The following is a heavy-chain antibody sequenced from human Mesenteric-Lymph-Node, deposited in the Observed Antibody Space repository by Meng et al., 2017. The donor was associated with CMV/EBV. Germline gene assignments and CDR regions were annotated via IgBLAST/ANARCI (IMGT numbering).Heavy chain of an antibody. CDR1: GFTFSSYA. J-gene: IGHJ4*02. D-gene: IGHD6-19*01. CDR2: ISGSGGST. Sequence: CAASGFTFSSYAMSWVRQAPGKGLEWVSAISGSGGSTYYADSVKGRFTISRDNSKNTLYLQMNSLRAEDTAVYYCAKTGSGWYYFDYWGQGTLVTVSS. V-gene: IGHV3-23*01. CDR3: AKTGSGWYYFDY.